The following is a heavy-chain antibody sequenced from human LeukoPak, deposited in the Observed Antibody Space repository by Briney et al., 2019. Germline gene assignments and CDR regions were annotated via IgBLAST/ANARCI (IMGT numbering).Heavy chain of an antibody. Sequence: ASVKVSCKASGYTFTGYYMHWVRQAPGQGLERMGWINPNSGGTNYAQKFQGRVTMTRDTSISTAYMELSRLRSDDTAVYYCARGSRFLEWLLYEVLNYWGQGTLVTVSS. J-gene: IGHJ4*02. CDR1: GYTFTGYY. V-gene: IGHV1-2*02. D-gene: IGHD3-3*01. CDR3: ARGSRFLEWLLYEVLNY. CDR2: INPNSGGT.